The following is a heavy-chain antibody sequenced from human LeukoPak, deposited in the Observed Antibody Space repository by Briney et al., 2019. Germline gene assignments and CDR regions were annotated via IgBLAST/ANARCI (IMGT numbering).Heavy chain of an antibody. J-gene: IGHJ6*03. Sequence: ASVKVSCKASGYTFTSYYMHWVRQAPGQGLEWMGIINPSGGSTSYAQKFQGRVNMTRDTSTSTVYMELSSLRSEDTAVYYCAGDYYGSGSYQYYYYYYMDVWGKGTTVTVSS. CDR3: AGDYYGSGSYQYYYYYYMDV. CDR1: GYTFTSYY. CDR2: INPSGGST. D-gene: IGHD3-10*01. V-gene: IGHV1-46*03.